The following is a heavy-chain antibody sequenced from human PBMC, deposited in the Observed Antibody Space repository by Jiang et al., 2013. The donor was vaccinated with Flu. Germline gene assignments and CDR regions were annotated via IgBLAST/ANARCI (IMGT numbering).Heavy chain of an antibody. J-gene: IGHJ2*01. CDR2: ISYDGNIY. CDR3: ARGDKTGITSFIKNWYFDL. Sequence: VQLLESGGGVVQPGRSLRLSCAASGFTFSSYAMHWVRQAPGKGLEWVSFISYDGNIYYYADSVKGRFTISRDNSRNTLYLQMNSLRAEDTAVYYCARGDKTGITSFIKNWYFDLWGRGTLVTVSS. V-gene: IGHV3-30-3*01. CDR1: GFTFSSYA. D-gene: IGHD3-3*01.